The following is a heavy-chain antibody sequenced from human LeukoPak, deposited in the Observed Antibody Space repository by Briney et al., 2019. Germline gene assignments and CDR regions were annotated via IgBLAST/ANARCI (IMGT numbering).Heavy chain of an antibody. V-gene: IGHV1-2*02. Sequence: GASVKVSCKASGYTFTGYYMHWVRQAPGQGLEWMGWINPNSGGTNYAQKFQGRVTMTRDTSISTAYMELSRLRSDDTAVYYCAWASLDYDFWSWDYWGQGTLVTVSS. CDR2: INPNSGGT. CDR3: AWASLDYDFWSWDY. CDR1: GYTFTGYY. D-gene: IGHD3-3*01. J-gene: IGHJ4*02.